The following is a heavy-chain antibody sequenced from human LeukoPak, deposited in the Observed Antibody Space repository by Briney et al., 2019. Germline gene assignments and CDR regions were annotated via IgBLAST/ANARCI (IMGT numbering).Heavy chain of an antibody. D-gene: IGHD7-27*01. CDR3: AKARGTNWGLDC. J-gene: IGHJ4*02. CDR1: GDSLSSNSAA. Sequence: SETLSLTSALSGDSLSSNSAAWDWIRQSPSRGLEWLGRTYYRSKWYNDYAASVKSRITINPDTSKNLFSLQLNSVTAEDTAVYYCAKARGTNWGLDCWGQGTLVTVSS. V-gene: IGHV6-1*01. CDR2: TYYRSKWYN.